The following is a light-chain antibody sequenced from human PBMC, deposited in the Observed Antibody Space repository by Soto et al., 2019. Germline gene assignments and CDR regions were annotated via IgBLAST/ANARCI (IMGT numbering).Light chain of an antibody. CDR3: QQYGSSPYT. Sequence: EIVLTQSPGTLSLSPGERATLSCRASQSVSSSYLAWYQQKPGQAPRLLIYGSSIRATGIPDRFSGSGSGTDFTLTISRLEPEDLAVYYCQQYGSSPYTFGQGTKLEIK. J-gene: IGKJ2*01. V-gene: IGKV3-20*01. CDR2: GSS. CDR1: QSVSSSY.